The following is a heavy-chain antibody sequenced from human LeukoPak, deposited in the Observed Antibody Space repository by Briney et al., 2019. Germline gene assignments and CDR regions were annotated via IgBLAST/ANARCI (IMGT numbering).Heavy chain of an antibody. D-gene: IGHD2-2*02. CDR2: IYPGDSDT. CDR3: ARAYCSSTSCYKGYYYYYYMDV. J-gene: IGHJ6*03. CDR1: GYSFTSYW. V-gene: IGHV5-51*01. Sequence: GESLKISCKGSGYSFTSYWIGWVRQMRGKGLEWMGIIYPGDSDTRYSPSFQGQVTISADKSISTAYLQWSSLKASDTAMYYCARAYCSSTSCYKGYYYYYYMDVWGKGTTVTVSS.